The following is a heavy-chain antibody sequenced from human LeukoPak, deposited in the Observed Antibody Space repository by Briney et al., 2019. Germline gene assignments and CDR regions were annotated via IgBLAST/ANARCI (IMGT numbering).Heavy chain of an antibody. J-gene: IGHJ4*02. D-gene: IGHD6-19*01. CDR2: ISSSSSYI. CDR1: GFTFSSYW. CDR3: AREEIAVAGTAPNGY. V-gene: IGHV3-21*01. Sequence: KAGGSLRLSCAASGFTFSSYWMSWVRQAPGKGLEWVSSISSSSSYIYYADSVKGRFTISRDNAKNSLYLQMNSLRAEDTAVYYCAREEIAVAGTAPNGYWGQGTLVTVSS.